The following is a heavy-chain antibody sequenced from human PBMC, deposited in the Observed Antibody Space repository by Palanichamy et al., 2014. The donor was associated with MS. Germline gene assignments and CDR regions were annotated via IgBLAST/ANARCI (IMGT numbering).Heavy chain of an antibody. J-gene: IGHJ1*01. D-gene: IGHD3-10*01. CDR1: GYTFTSYA. CDR2: INAGNGNT. Sequence: QVQLVQSGAEVKKPGASVKVSCKASGYTFTSYAMHWVRQAPGQRLEWMGWINAGNGNTKYSQKFQGRVTITRDTSASTACMELSSLRSEDTAVYYCARPRLRGWYFQHWGQGTLVTVSS. CDR3: ARPRLRGWYFQH. V-gene: IGHV1-3*01.